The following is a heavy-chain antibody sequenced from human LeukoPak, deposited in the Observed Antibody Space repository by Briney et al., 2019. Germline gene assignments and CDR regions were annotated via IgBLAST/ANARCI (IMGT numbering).Heavy chain of an antibody. D-gene: IGHD1-26*01. CDR3: AKGGKWDVTPFDY. J-gene: IGHJ4*02. CDR1: GFTFTSYS. Sequence: GGSLRLSCAASGFTFTSYSMNWVRQAPGKGLEWVSTIGGGGGSTYYADSVKGRFTISRDNSKNTLYLQVNSLRAEDTAVYYCAKGGKWDVTPFDYWGQGTLVTVSS. V-gene: IGHV3-23*01. CDR2: IGGGGGST.